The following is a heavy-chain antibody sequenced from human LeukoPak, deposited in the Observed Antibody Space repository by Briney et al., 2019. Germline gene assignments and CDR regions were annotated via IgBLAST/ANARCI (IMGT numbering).Heavy chain of an antibody. D-gene: IGHD3-3*01. J-gene: IGHJ5*02. Sequence: GASVKVSCKXSGYTLTESPIHWVRQAPGKGLEWMGGIDPEDGELIYAQKFQGRVMMTVDTSTVTAYMELSSLRSEDTAVYYCAKDFLGVFGVLTGSLFDPWGQGTLVTVSS. CDR3: AKDFLGVFGVLTGSLFDP. CDR1: GYTLTESP. CDR2: IDPEDGEL. V-gene: IGHV1-24*01.